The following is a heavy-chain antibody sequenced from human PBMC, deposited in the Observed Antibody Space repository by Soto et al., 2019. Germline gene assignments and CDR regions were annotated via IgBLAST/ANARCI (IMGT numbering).Heavy chain of an antibody. V-gene: IGHV4-31*03. J-gene: IGHJ4*02. CDR3: AYSYYYYDSYFDY. D-gene: IGHD3-22*01. Sequence: KASETLSLTCTVSGGSISSGGYYWSWIRQHPGKGLEWIGYIYYSGSTYYNPSLKSRVTISVDTSKNQFSLKLSSVTAADTAVYYCAYSYYYYDSYFDYWGQGTLVTVSS. CDR2: IYYSGST. CDR1: GGSISSGGYY.